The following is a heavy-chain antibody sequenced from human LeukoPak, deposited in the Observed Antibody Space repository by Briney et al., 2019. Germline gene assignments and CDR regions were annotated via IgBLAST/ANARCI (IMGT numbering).Heavy chain of an antibody. J-gene: IGHJ3*02. D-gene: IGHD3-9*01. V-gene: IGHV4-31*03. CDR3: ARANSIGDYDILTGYSYDAFDI. Sequence: SETLSLTCTVSGGSISSGGYYWSWIRQHPGKGLEWIGYIYYSGSTYYNPSLKSRVTISVDTSKNQFSLKLSSVTAADTAVYYCARANSIGDYDILTGYSYDAFDIWGQGTMVTVSS. CDR2: IYYSGST. CDR1: GGSISSGGYY.